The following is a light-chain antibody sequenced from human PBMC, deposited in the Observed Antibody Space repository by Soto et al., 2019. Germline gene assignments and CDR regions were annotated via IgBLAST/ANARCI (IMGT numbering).Light chain of an antibody. CDR1: QSVSAY. J-gene: IGKJ1*01. Sequence: EIVLTQSPVTLSLSPGERATLSCRASQSVSAYLAWFQQKAGQPPRLLIYDASDRASGVPPRFSGSGSGTDFTITITGIEQEDSAVYYCQHRSNWPWTFGQGTKVEV. CDR2: DAS. V-gene: IGKV3-11*01. CDR3: QHRSNWPWT.